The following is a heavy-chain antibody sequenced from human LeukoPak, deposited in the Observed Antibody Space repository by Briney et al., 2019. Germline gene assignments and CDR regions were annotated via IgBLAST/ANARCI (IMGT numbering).Heavy chain of an antibody. CDR3: ARQSYDSSGSPTFFDF. V-gene: IGHV4-39*01. J-gene: IGHJ4*02. Sequence: PSETLSLTCTVSGGSISRSSYYWGWIRQPPGKGLEWTGPIYYSGITHYNPSLKSRVTISVDTSTNQFSLKLTSVTAADTAVYYCARQSYDSSGSPTFFDFWSQGTLVTVSS. CDR2: IYYSGIT. D-gene: IGHD3-22*01. CDR1: GGSISRSSYY.